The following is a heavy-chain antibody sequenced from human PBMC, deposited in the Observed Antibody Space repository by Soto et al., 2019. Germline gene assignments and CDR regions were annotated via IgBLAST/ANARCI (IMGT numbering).Heavy chain of an antibody. V-gene: IGHV4-61*01. CDR3: ARQLHGYSSSWRGLHFDY. J-gene: IGHJ4*02. D-gene: IGHD6-13*01. Sequence: SETRSLTCTVSGVSVSSGSYYWSWIRQPPGKGLEWIGYIYYSGSTNYIPSLKSRVTISVDTSKNQFSLKLSYVTAADTAVYYCARQLHGYSSSWRGLHFDYWGQGTLVTVSS. CDR2: IYYSGST. CDR1: GVSVSSGSYY.